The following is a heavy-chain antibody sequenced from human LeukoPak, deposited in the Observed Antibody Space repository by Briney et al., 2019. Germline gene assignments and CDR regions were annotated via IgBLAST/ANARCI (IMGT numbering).Heavy chain of an antibody. CDR3: ARGPLWGSGSLYFGGGGQAFDI. Sequence: SETLSLTCAVYGGSFSGYYWSWIRQPPGKGLEWIGEINHSGSTNYNPSLKSRVTISVDTSKNQFSLKLSSVTAADTAVYYCARGPLWGSGSLYFGGGGQAFDIWGQGTMVTVSS. J-gene: IGHJ3*02. CDR2: INHSGST. D-gene: IGHD3-10*01. CDR1: GGSFSGYY. V-gene: IGHV4-34*01.